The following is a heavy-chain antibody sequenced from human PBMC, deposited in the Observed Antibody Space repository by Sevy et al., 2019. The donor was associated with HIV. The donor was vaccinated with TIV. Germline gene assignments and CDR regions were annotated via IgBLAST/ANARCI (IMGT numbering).Heavy chain of an antibody. D-gene: IGHD3-22*01. CDR2: IRYDGSNK. V-gene: IGHV3-30*02. CDR3: AKHGANTMIVVGGHGMDV. CDR1: GFTFSSYG. Sequence: GGSLRLSCAASGFTFSSYGMHWVRQAPGKGLEWVAFIRYDGSNKYYADSVKGRFTISRDNSKNTLYLQMNSLRAEDTAVYYCAKHGANTMIVVGGHGMDVWGQGTTVTVSS. J-gene: IGHJ6*02.